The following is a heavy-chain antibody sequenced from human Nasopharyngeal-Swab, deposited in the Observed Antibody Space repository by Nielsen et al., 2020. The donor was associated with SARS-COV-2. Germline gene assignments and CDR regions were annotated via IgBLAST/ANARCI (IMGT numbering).Heavy chain of an antibody. V-gene: IGHV3-30-3*01. CDR2: ISYDGSNK. J-gene: IGHJ4*02. Sequence: GGSLRLSCAASGFTFSSYAMHWVRQAPGKGLKWVAVISYDGSNKYYADSVKGRFTISRDNSKNTLYLQMNSLRAEDTAVYYCARGLGGSYLAGFDYWGQGTLVTVSS. CDR3: ARGLGGSYLAGFDY. D-gene: IGHD1-26*01. CDR1: GFTFSSYA.